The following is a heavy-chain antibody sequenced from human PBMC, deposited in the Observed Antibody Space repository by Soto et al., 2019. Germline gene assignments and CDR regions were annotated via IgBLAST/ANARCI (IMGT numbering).Heavy chain of an antibody. CDR3: ARDYYDSSGYYNPLNY. D-gene: IGHD3-22*01. J-gene: IGHJ4*02. V-gene: IGHV1-46*01. Sequence: QVQLVQSGAEVKKPGASVKASCKASGYTFTSYYMHWVRQAPGQGLEWMGIINPSGGSTSYAQKFQGRVTMTRDTSTSTVYMELSSLRSEDTAVYYCARDYYDSSGYYNPLNYWGQGTLVTVSS. CDR1: GYTFTSYY. CDR2: INPSGGST.